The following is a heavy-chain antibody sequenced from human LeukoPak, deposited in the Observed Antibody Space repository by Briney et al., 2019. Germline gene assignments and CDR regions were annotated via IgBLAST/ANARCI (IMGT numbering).Heavy chain of an antibody. CDR1: GGSISSSYW. Sequence: SETLSLTCAVSGGSISSSYWWSWVRQPPGKGLEWIGEIYHSGSTNYKPSLKSRVTISVDKSKNQFSLKLSSVTAADTAVYYCARDLSKGGSYDYWGQGTLVTVSS. D-gene: IGHD1-26*01. CDR2: IYHSGST. V-gene: IGHV4-4*02. CDR3: ARDLSKGGSYDY. J-gene: IGHJ4*02.